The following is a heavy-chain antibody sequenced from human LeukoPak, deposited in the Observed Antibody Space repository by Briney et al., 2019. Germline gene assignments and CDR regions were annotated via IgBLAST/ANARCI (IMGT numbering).Heavy chain of an antibody. CDR3: AKDRYFDWLLDFDY. V-gene: IGHV3-30*18. Sequence: GRSLRLSCAASGFTFSSYGMHWVRQAPGKGLEWVAFISNDGTTKYYADSVKGRFTISRDNSRNTLYLEMNSLRAEDTAVYYCAKDRYFDWLLDFDYWGQGTLVTVSS. CDR2: ISNDGTTK. J-gene: IGHJ4*02. D-gene: IGHD3-9*01. CDR1: GFTFSSYG.